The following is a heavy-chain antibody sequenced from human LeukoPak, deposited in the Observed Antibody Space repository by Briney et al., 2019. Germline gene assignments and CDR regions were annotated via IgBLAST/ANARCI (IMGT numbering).Heavy chain of an antibody. Sequence: ASVKVSCKASGYTFTSYGISWVRQAPGQGLEWMGWISAYNGNTNYAQKLQGRVTMTTDTSTSTAYMELRSLRSDDTAVYYCARVYYYDSSGYYYARESWFDLWGQGTLVTVSS. J-gene: IGHJ5*02. CDR2: ISAYNGNT. CDR1: GYTFTSYG. D-gene: IGHD3-22*01. CDR3: ARVYYYDSSGYYYARESWFDL. V-gene: IGHV1-18*01.